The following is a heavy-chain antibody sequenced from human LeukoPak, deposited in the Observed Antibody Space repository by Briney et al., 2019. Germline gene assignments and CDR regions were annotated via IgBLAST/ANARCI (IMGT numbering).Heavy chain of an antibody. CDR2: ISAYNGNT. D-gene: IGHD3-10*01. J-gene: IGHJ4*02. V-gene: IGHV1-18*01. Sequence: GGSLRLSCAASGFTFSSNAISWVRQAPGQGLEWVGWISAYNGNTNYAQKLQGRVTMTTDTSTSTAYMELRSLRSDDTAVYYCARDDMGRGTYFDYWGQGTLVTVSS. CDR1: GFTFSSNA. CDR3: ARDDMGRGTYFDY.